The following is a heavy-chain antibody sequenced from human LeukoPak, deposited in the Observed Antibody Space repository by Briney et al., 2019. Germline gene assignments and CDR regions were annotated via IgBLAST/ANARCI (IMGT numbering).Heavy chain of an antibody. CDR2: IYAGDSDT. CDR3: ARRLGYHYVGAFDI. Sequence: GESLKISCKGSGYSFTNYWIGWVRQMPGKGLEWMGIIYAGDSDTKYSPSFQGQVTISADKSISTAYLQWSSLKASDTAMYYCARRLGYHYVGAFDIWGQGTVVSVSS. V-gene: IGHV5-51*01. D-gene: IGHD3-22*01. J-gene: IGHJ3*02. CDR1: GYSFTNYW.